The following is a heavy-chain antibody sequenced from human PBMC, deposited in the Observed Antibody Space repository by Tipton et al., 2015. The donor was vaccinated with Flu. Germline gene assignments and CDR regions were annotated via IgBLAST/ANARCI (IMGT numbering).Heavy chain of an antibody. D-gene: IGHD3-22*01. CDR1: GGFIGNSNYY. J-gene: IGHJ4*02. V-gene: IGHV4-39*07. CDR2: IYSSGTP. CDR3: ARGYYDSSGYHYVGDY. Sequence: TLSLTCSDSGGFIGNSNYYWGWIRQPPGKGLEWIGTIYSSGTPYYNPSLQSRVTVSIDTSKNQFSLRLTSVTAADTAVYYCARGYYDSSGYHYVGDYWGQGTLVTVS.